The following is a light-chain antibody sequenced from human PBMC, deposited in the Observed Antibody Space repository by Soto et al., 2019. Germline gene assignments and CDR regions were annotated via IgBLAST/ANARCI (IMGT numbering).Light chain of an antibody. CDR2: SNN. Sequence: HSALTPPPPAAGSPRERGPISPFGNNATIGSNTVNWYQQLPGTAPKLLIYSNNQRPSGVPDRFSGSKSGTSASLAISGLQSEDEADFYCAAWDDSLNGYVFGTGTKVTVL. V-gene: IGLV1-44*01. CDR1: NATIGSNT. J-gene: IGLJ1*01. CDR3: AAWDDSLNGYV.